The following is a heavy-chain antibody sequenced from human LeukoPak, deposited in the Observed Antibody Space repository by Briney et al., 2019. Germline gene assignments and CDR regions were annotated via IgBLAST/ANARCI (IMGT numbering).Heavy chain of an antibody. V-gene: IGHV1-46*01. D-gene: IGHD5-12*01. Sequence: ASVKVSCKASGYTFISYYMHWVRQAPGQGLEWMGIINPSGGSTSYAQKFQGRVTMTRDTSTSTVYMELSSLRSEDTAVYYCARDAGGYDPLYYFDYWGQGTLVTVSS. CDR1: GYTFISYY. CDR3: ARDAGGYDPLYYFDY. CDR2: INPSGGST. J-gene: IGHJ4*02.